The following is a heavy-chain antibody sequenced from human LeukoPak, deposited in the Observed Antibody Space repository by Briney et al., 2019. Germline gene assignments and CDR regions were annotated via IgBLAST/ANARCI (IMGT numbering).Heavy chain of an antibody. CDR1: GGTFSSYA. CDR3: ARKYCSGGSCYSLDY. D-gene: IGHD2-15*01. CDR2: IIPIFGTA. J-gene: IGHJ4*02. V-gene: IGHV1-69*13. Sequence: SVKVSCKASGGTFSSYAISWVRQAPGQGLEWMGGIIPIFGTANYAQKFQGRVTITADESTSTAYMELSSLRSDDTAVYYCARKYCSGGSCYSLDYWGQGTLVTVSS.